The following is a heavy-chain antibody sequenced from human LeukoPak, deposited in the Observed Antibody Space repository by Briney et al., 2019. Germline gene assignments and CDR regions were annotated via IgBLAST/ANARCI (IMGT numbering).Heavy chain of an antibody. CDR3: AADPSYSSGYWYYFDY. Sequence: SVKVSCKPSGFTFISSAVQWVRQARGQRLEWIGWIVVGSGNTNYAQKFQERVTITRDMSTSTAYMELSSLRSEDTAVYYCAADPSYSSGYWYYFDYWGQGALVTVSS. J-gene: IGHJ4*02. CDR1: GFTFISSA. CDR2: IVVGSGNT. V-gene: IGHV1-58*01. D-gene: IGHD3-22*01.